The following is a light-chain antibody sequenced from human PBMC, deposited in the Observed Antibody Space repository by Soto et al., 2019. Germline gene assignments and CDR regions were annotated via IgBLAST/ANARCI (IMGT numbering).Light chain of an antibody. CDR1: SSDVGRYNY. V-gene: IGLV2-8*01. Sequence: QSALTQPPSASGSPGQSVTISCTGTSSDVGRYNYVSWYQQHPGKAPKLMIYEVNKRPSGVPDRFSGSKSGNTASLTVSGXXXXXXXXXYCSSYAGSNILFGGGTKLTVL. CDR3: SSYAGSNIL. J-gene: IGLJ2*01. CDR2: EVN.